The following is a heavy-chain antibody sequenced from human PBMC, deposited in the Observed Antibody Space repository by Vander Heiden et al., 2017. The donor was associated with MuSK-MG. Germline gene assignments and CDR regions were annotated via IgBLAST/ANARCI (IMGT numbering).Heavy chain of an antibody. CDR1: GGTFSSYA. CDR3: ARPSPGRRSGWYYFDY. V-gene: IGHV1-69*01. CDR2: IIPIFGTA. D-gene: IGHD6-19*01. J-gene: IGHJ4*02. Sequence: QVQLVQSGAEVKKPGSSVKVSCKASGGTFSSYAISWVRQAPGQGLEWMGGIIPIFGTANYAQKFQGRVTITADESTSTAYMELSSMRSEDTAVYYCARPSPGRRSGWYYFDYWGQGTMVTVSS.